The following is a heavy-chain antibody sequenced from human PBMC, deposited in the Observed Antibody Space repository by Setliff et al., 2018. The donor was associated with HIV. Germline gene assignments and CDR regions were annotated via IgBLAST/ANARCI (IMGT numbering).Heavy chain of an antibody. CDR3: ARSYYDFWNGLPRSFDI. Sequence: SETLSLTCIVSGGSIGHHYWSWIRQSPGRGFEWIGYVYYSGSTNYKPSLTGRVTISIDTSSNQFSLNLTSVTSADTAIYYCARSYYDFWNGLPRSFDIWGQGTLVTVSS. CDR1: GGSIGHHY. J-gene: IGHJ3*02. D-gene: IGHD3-3*01. V-gene: IGHV4-59*11. CDR2: VYYSGST.